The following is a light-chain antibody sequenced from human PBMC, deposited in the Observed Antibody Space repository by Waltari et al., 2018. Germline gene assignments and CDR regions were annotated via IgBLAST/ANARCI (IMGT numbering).Light chain of an antibody. CDR3: QSYDSSLNYV. Sequence: QSVLTQPPSVSGAPGQRGTISLTGSSTKLGAGYDVQWYQQLPGTAPKLLIYVNNNRPSGVPDRFSGSKAGTSASLAIAGLLAEDEADYYCQSYDSSLNYVFGPGTKVTVL. V-gene: IGLV1-40*01. J-gene: IGLJ1*01. CDR2: VNN. CDR1: STKLGAGYD.